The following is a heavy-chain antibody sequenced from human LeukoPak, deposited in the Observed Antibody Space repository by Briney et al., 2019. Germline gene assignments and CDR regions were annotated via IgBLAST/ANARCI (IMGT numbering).Heavy chain of an antibody. CDR2: IYPGDSDT. V-gene: IGHV5-51*01. CDR3: ASREMATSDAFDI. CDR1: GYSFTTFW. D-gene: IGHD5-24*01. J-gene: IGHJ3*02. Sequence: GESLKISCKGSGYSFTTFWIAWVRQVPGKGLEWMGIIYPGDSDTRYSPSFQGQVTISADKSISTAYLQWSSLQASDTAMYYCASREMATSDAFDIWGQGTMVTVSS.